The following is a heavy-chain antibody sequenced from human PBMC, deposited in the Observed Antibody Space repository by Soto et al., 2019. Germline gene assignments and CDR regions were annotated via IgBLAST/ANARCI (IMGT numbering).Heavy chain of an antibody. V-gene: IGHV3-11*01. CDR3: ARDREPSVYHGMAV. CDR1: GFAFRDFY. Sequence: QVQLVESGGGLVKPGGSLRLSCAASGFAFRDFYMSWTRQAPGKGLEWISYISGGGTTVFYADSVKGRFTISRDNAQKSLYLQMDSLTSEDTAIYYCARDREPSVYHGMAVWGQGTTVTVSS. CDR2: ISGGGTTV. J-gene: IGHJ6*02.